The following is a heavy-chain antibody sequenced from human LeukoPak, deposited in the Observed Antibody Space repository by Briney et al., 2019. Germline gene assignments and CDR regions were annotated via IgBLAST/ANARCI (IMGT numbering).Heavy chain of an antibody. CDR1: GGPVSSGTYY. V-gene: IGHV4-61*01. J-gene: IGHJ4*02. D-gene: IGHD6-19*01. CDR3: ARVRLDNSGWYYLDF. Sequence: SETLSLTCTVSGGPVSSGTYYWSWVRQPPGKGLEWIGYIYYSGITNYNPSLKSRVTISVDTSKNQFSLNLSSVTAADTAVYYCARVRLDNSGWYYLDFWGQGTLVTVSS. CDR2: IYYSGIT.